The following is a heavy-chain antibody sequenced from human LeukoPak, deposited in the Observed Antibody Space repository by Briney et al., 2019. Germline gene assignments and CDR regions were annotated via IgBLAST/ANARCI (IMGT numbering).Heavy chain of an antibody. J-gene: IGHJ4*02. V-gene: IGHV3-11*01. CDR2: ISSAGDNI. CDR1: GFTFSYYY. CDR3: ARGTGELDY. Sequence: GSLRLSCAASGFTFSYYYMSWIRQAPGKGLEWVSYISSAGDNIYYVDSVKGRFTISRVNAKNSLYLQMNSLRAEDTAVYYCARGTGELDYWGQGTLVTVSS.